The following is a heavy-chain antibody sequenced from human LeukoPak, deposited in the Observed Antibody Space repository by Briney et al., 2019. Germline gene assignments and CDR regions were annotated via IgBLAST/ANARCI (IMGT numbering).Heavy chain of an antibody. CDR2: IRQDGSGK. V-gene: IGHV3-7*01. CDR1: GFTFSTYY. J-gene: IGHJ4*02. D-gene: IGHD6-19*01. CDR3: ARWLYNSGWAIDY. Sequence: GGSLRLSCTASGFTFSTYYMAWVRQAPGKGLEWVANIRQDGSGKFYADSVKGRFTISRDNAKNSLFLQMNSLRAEDTAVYFCARWLYNSGWAIDYWGQGTLVTVSS.